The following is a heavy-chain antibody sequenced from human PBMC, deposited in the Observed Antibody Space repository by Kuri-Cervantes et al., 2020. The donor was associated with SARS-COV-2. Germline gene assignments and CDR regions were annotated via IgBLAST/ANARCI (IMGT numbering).Heavy chain of an antibody. V-gene: IGHV4-59*01. Sequence: GSLRLSCTVSGGSISSYYWSWIRQPPGKGLEWIGYIYYSGSTNYNPSLKSRVTIPVDTSKNQFSLKLSSVTAADTAVYYCARVYYDSSGYYEVRYFDYWGQGTLVTVSS. CDR3: ARVYYDSSGYYEVRYFDY. CDR1: GGSISSYY. D-gene: IGHD3-22*01. J-gene: IGHJ4*02. CDR2: IYYSGST.